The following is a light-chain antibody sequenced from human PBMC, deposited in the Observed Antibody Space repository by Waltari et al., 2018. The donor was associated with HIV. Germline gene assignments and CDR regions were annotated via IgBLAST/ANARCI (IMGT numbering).Light chain of an antibody. Sequence: DIQMTQSPSSVSASLGDSVTITLRARQDVYNLLAWYHKRPETAPKLLIFATSTLQRGAPSRFRGSVSGTDFTLTINTLQPEDVVIYYCQQTASVPYTFGQGTKV. J-gene: IGKJ2*01. CDR3: QQTASVPYT. CDR2: ATS. CDR1: QDVYNL. V-gene: IGKV1-12*02.